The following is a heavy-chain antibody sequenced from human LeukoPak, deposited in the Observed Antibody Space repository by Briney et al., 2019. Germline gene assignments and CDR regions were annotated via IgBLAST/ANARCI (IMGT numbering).Heavy chain of an antibody. J-gene: IGHJ4*02. CDR1: GYTFTSYG. CDR3: ARDPGRYAERVFDY. CDR2: ISGYNSNT. D-gene: IGHD3-16*01. Sequence: ASVKVSCKASGYTFTSYGISWVRQAPGQGLEWMGWISGYNSNTNYAQKFQGRVTMTTDTSTSTAYMELRSLRFDDTAVYYCARDPGRYAERVFDYWGQGTLVTVSS. V-gene: IGHV1-18*01.